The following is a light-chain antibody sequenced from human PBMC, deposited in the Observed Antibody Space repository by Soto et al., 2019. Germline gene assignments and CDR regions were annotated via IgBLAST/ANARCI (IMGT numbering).Light chain of an antibody. V-gene: IGKV3-15*01. J-gene: IGKJ2*01. CDR3: QQGHNWPLT. CDR1: QSINSE. CDR2: GAS. Sequence: EIVMTQSPATLSLSPGERAALSCRASQSINSELAWYQQKPGQPPRLLIYGASTSATGVPARFTGSESGSESTLTICGLQSEDFAVYYCQQGHNWPLTFGQGTRLEI.